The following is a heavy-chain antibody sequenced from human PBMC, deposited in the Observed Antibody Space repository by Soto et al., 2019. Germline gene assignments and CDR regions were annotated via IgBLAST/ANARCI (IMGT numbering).Heavy chain of an antibody. CDR1: GGSISSGGYY. D-gene: IGHD3-10*01. V-gene: IGHV4-31*03. CDR3: ARDIRFGDYYGMDV. J-gene: IGHJ6*02. CDR2: IYYSAST. Sequence: QGQLQESGPGLVKPSQTLSLTFTVSGGSISSGGYYWSWIRQHPGKGREWIGYIYYSASTHYNTSLKSRVTISVDTCTNQCSLKLSSVNAEDTAVYYCARDIRFGDYYGMDVWDHGTTVTVSS.